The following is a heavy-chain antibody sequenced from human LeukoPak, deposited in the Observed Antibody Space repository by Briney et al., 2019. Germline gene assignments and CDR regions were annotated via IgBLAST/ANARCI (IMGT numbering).Heavy chain of an antibody. Sequence: NPSQTLSLTCTVSGGSISSGDYYWSWIRQPPGKGLEWIGYIYYSGSTYYNPSLKSRVTISVDTSKNQFSLKLSSVTAADTAVYYCARGSRGSSAISRPHFDYWGQGTLVTVSS. CDR1: GGSISSGDYY. J-gene: IGHJ4*02. CDR2: IYYSGST. D-gene: IGHD2-2*01. CDR3: ARGSRGSSAISRPHFDY. V-gene: IGHV4-30-4*01.